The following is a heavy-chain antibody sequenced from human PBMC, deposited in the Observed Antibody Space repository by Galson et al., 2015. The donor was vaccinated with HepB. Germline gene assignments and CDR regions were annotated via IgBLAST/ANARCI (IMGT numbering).Heavy chain of an antibody. V-gene: IGHV3-21*06. CDR1: GFAFRTYG. D-gene: IGHD2-2*01. Sequence: SLRLSCAASGFAFRTYGMTWVRQAPGKGLEWVSSISSTSHYVFYADSVKGRFTISRDNAKNSLYLQMNSVTAADTAVYYCARHESESKTYAADNWGQGTLVTVSS. J-gene: IGHJ4*02. CDR2: ISSTSHYV. CDR3: ARHESESKTYAADN.